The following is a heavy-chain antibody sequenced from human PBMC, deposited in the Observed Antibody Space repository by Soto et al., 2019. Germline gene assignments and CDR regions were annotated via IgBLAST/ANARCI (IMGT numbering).Heavy chain of an antibody. V-gene: IGHV3-74*01. D-gene: IGHD6-25*01. CDR2: INSDGSRI. CDR1: GFTFSSHW. J-gene: IGHJ6*03. Sequence: GGSLRLSCAASGFTFSSHWMHWVRQAPGKGLVWVSRINSDGSRINYADSVKGRLTISRDNAKNTVYLQMNSLRAEDTAVYSCARGAAGRYDMGVWGEGTTVTVSS. CDR3: ARGAAGRYDMGV.